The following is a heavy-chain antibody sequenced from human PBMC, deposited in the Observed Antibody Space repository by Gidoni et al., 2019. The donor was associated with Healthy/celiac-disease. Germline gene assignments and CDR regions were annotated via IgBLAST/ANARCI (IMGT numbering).Heavy chain of an antibody. Sequence: VQLVESGAGVVQPGRSLRLSCAASGVTFSSYGMHWVRLAPGKGLAWVAVIWYDGSNKYYADSVKGRFTISRDNSKNTLYLQMNSLRAEDTAVYYCARETTYGSGSYFDYWGQGTLVTVSS. CDR2: IWYDGSNK. D-gene: IGHD3-10*01. CDR1: GVTFSSYG. V-gene: IGHV3-33*01. J-gene: IGHJ4*02. CDR3: ARETTYGSGSYFDY.